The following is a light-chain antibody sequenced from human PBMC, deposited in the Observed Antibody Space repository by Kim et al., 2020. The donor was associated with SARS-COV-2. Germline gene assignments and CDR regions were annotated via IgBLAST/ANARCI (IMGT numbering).Light chain of an antibody. CDR2: WAS. CDR3: QQYYTSPFT. CDR1: QSVLSDSNHKNY. J-gene: IGKJ2*01. V-gene: IGKV4-1*01. Sequence: RATINCKSSQSVLSDSNHKNYLAWYQQKPGQPPKLLIYWASTRETGVPDRFSGSGSGTDFTLTISSLQAEDVAVYYCQQYYTSPFTFGPGTKLEIK.